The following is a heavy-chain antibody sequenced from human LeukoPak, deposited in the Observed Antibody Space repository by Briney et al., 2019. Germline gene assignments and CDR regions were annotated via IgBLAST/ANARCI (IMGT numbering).Heavy chain of an antibody. V-gene: IGHV1-18*01. CDR3: ARDRYTLEMATITPSDY. CDR1: GCTFTSYG. J-gene: IGHJ4*02. Sequence: GASVKVSCKASGCTFTSYGISWVRQAPGQGLEWMGWISAYNGNTNYAQKLQGRVTMTTDTSTSTAYMELRSLRSDDTAVYYCARDRYTLEMATITPSDYWGQGTLVTVSS. CDR2: ISAYNGNT. D-gene: IGHD5-24*01.